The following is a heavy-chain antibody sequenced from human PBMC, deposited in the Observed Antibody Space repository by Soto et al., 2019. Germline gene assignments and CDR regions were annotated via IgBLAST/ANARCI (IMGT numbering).Heavy chain of an antibody. CDR3: ARLRGSIENPDYYYYGMDV. Sequence: KTSETLFLTCAVYGGSFSGYYWSWIRQPPGKGLEWIGEINHSGSTNYNPSLKSRVTISVDTSENQFSLKLSSVTAADTAVYYCARLRGSIENPDYYYYGMDVWGQGTTVTVSS. D-gene: IGHD3-16*02. V-gene: IGHV4-34*01. CDR1: GGSFSGYY. J-gene: IGHJ6*02. CDR2: INHSGST.